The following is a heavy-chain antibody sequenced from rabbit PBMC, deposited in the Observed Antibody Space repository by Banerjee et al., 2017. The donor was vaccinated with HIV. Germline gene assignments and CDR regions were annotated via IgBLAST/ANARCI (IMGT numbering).Heavy chain of an antibody. CDR2: IYTNSGNT. CDR1: GSDISSNA. Sequence: QEQLVESGGGLVQPEGSLTLTCKASGSDISSNAMCWVRQAPGKGLELIAFIYTNSGNTWYASWAKGRFTISKTSSTTVTLQMTSLTAADTATYFCARPRYAGNGAWEFNLWGQGTLVTVS. V-gene: IGHV1S45*01. J-gene: IGHJ4*01. D-gene: IGHD4-2*01. CDR3: ARPRYAGNGAWEFNL.